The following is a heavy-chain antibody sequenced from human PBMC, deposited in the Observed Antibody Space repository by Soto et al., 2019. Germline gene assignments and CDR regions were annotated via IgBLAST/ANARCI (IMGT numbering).Heavy chain of an antibody. CDR3: ARHGVRGVIITTDAFDI. CDR1: GGYISSSGYY. J-gene: IGHJ3*02. CDR2: IYYSGST. V-gene: IGHV4-39*01. Sequence: SETLSLTSTASGGYISSSGYYWGWIRQPPGKGLEWIGRIYYSGSTYYNPSLKSRVTISVDTSKNQFSLKLSSVTAADTAVYYCARHGVRGVIITTDAFDIWGQGTMVTVSS. D-gene: IGHD3-10*01.